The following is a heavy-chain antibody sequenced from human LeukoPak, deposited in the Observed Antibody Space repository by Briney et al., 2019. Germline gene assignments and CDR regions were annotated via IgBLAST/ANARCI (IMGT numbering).Heavy chain of an antibody. CDR3: ARESGSYFFDY. V-gene: IGHV3-53*01. D-gene: IGHD1-26*01. J-gene: IGHJ4*02. CDR1: GFTFGDYA. CDR2: IYSGGST. Sequence: GGSLRLSCTASGFTFGDYAMAWVRQAPGKGLEWVSVIYSGGSTYYADSVKGRFTISRDNSKNTLYLQMNSLRAEDTAVYYCARESGSYFFDYWGQGTLVTVSS.